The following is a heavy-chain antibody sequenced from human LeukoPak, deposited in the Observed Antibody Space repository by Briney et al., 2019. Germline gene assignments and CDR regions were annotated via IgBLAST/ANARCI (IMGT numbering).Heavy chain of an antibody. V-gene: IGHV3-74*01. CDR1: GFTFSSDW. J-gene: IGHJ4*02. CDR2: INRDGRST. Sequence: QPGGSLRLSCAASGFTFSSDWMHWVRQAPGKGLVWVSRINRDGRSTTYADSVKGRFTISRDHAKNTLYLQMNSLRAEDTAVYYCARHPYDILTGPSFDYWGQGTLVTVSS. CDR3: ARHPYDILTGPSFDY. D-gene: IGHD3-9*01.